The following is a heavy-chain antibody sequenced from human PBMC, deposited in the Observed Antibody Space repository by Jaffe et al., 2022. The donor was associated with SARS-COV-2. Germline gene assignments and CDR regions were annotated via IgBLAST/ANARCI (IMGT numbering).Heavy chain of an antibody. V-gene: IGHV5-51*01. CDR1: GYSFTSYW. CDR2: IYPGDSDT. D-gene: IGHD6-19*01. Sequence: EVQLVQSGAEVKKPGESLKISCKGSGYSFTSYWIGWVRQMPGKGLEWMGIIYPGDSDTRYSPSFQGQVTISADKSISTAYLQWSSLKASDTAMYYCARLLPDSSGFPPYFDYWGQGTLVTVSS. CDR3: ARLLPDSSGFPPYFDY. J-gene: IGHJ4*02.